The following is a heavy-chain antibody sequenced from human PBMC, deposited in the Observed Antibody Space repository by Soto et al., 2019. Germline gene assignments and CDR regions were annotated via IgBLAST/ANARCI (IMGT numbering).Heavy chain of an antibody. D-gene: IGHD2-2*01. CDR2: IYYSGST. J-gene: IGHJ4*02. V-gene: IGHV4-59*01. CDR1: CGSLSSYY. Sequence: SSENLSPTCPVSCGSLSSYYWGWIPPPPGKGLEWIGYIYYSGSTNYNPSLKSRVTISVDTSKNQFSLKLRSVTAADTAVYYCARLYCSSTTCYDLFHYWGQGTLVTVSS. CDR3: ARLYCSSTTCYDLFHY.